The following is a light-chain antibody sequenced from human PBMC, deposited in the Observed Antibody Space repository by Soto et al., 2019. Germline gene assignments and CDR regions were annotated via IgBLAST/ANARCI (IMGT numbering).Light chain of an antibody. Sequence: EIVMTQSPATLSVSPGERATLSCRASQYISTNLAWYQQKPGQAPRLLIYGASTRATAIPARFSGSGSGTEFTLTISSLQSEDFAVYYCRQYNRWPRTFGQGTKVDIK. CDR2: GAS. CDR1: QYISTN. J-gene: IGKJ1*01. CDR3: RQYNRWPRT. V-gene: IGKV3-15*01.